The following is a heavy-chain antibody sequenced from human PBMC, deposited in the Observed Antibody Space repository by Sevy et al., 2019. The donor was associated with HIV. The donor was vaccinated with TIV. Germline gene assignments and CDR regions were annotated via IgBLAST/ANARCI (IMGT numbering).Heavy chain of an antibody. CDR1: GFTFNIYA. Sequence: GGSLRLSCAASGFTFNIYAMSWVRQAPGKGLEWVANIKQDGSEKYYVDSVKGRFTISRDNAKNSLYLQMNSLRAEDTAVYYCARRDGIGSYYDSSGYYYFDYWGQGTLVTVSS. CDR3: ARRDGIGSYYDSSGYYYFDY. V-gene: IGHV3-7*01. D-gene: IGHD3-22*01. J-gene: IGHJ4*02. CDR2: IKQDGSEK.